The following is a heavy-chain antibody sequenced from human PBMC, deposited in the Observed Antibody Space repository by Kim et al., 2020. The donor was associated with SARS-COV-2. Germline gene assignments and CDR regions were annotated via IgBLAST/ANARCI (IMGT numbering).Heavy chain of an antibody. Sequence: GGSLRLSCVATGFTLTIYGMHWVRQAPGKGLEWVSFTSYDGNDKEYADSVKGRFTVSRDNSKNTVYLQLNNLRAEDTAVYYCARDLYVSWSSLDYWGQGT. D-gene: IGHD3-10*01. J-gene: IGHJ4*02. CDR2: TSYDGNDK. V-gene: IGHV3-33*05. CDR1: GFTLTIYG. CDR3: ARDLYVSWSSLDY.